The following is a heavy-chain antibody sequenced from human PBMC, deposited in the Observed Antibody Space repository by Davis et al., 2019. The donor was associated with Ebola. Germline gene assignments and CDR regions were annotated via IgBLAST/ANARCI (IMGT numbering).Heavy chain of an antibody. D-gene: IGHD6-13*01. CDR2: IYHIGST. V-gene: IGHV4-39*02. J-gene: IGHJ6*02. CDR1: GASISSSTYY. Sequence: GSLRLSCIVSGASISSSTYYWAWIRQAPGKGLEWIGSIYHIGSTYYNPSLQSRVTISVDTSKNHFSLKLSSVTAADTAVYYCARGWSLRDYYAMDVWGQGTTVTVSS. CDR3: ARGWSLRDYYAMDV.